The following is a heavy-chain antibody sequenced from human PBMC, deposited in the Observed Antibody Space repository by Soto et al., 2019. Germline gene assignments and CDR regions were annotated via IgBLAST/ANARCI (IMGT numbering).Heavy chain of an antibody. CDR1: GYTFTNYA. Sequence: ASVKVSCKAAGYTFTNYAMHWVRQAPGQRLEWMGWINAGNGNTKHSQKFQGRVTITRDTSASTAYMELSSLRSEDTAVYYCARDTGTVADNYYYGMDVWGQWTTVTVSS. V-gene: IGHV1-3*01. CDR2: INAGNGNT. CDR3: ARDTGTVADNYYYGMDV. J-gene: IGHJ6*02. D-gene: IGHD6-19*01.